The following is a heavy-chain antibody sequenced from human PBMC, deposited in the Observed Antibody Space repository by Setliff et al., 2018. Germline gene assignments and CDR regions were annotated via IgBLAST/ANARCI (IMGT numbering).Heavy chain of an antibody. CDR1: GFTFSSYS. D-gene: IGHD3-10*01. CDR2: VRSNSVGGTT. CDR3: TGRTYGHQLGDY. Sequence: PGGSLRLSCAASGFTFSSYSMNWVRQAPGKGLEWVARVRSNSVGGTTEYGAPVKGRFTISRDDSKDTVYLQMNDLKTEDTGVYYCTGRTYGHQLGDYWGQGTLVTVS. V-gene: IGHV3-15*01. J-gene: IGHJ4*02.